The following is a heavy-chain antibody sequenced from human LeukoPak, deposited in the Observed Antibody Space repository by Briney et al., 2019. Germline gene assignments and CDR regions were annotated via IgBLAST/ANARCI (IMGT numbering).Heavy chain of an antibody. D-gene: IGHD6-6*01. Sequence: RASVTVSCTASNYTFTSYPISWVRQAPGQGLEWMGWISAYSGNTNYTQKVQGRVTMTTDTSTNTAYMELASLRPDDTAIYYCTRGSSSQYFQHWGQGTLVTVSS. CDR1: NYTFTSYP. V-gene: IGHV1-18*01. CDR2: ISAYSGNT. CDR3: TRGSSSQYFQH. J-gene: IGHJ1*01.